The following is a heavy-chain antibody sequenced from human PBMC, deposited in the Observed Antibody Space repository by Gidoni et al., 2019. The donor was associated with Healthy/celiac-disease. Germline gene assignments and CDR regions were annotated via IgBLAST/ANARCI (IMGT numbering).Heavy chain of an antibody. J-gene: IGHJ4*02. Sequence: NYNPSLKSRVTISVDTSKNQFSLKLSSVTAADTAVYYCAREDYSNPVWGQGTLVTVSS. V-gene: IGHV4-59*01. D-gene: IGHD4-4*01. CDR3: AREDYSNPV.